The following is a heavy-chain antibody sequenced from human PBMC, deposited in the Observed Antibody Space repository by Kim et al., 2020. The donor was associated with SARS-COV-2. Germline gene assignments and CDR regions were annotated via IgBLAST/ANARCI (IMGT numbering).Heavy chain of an antibody. CDR2: INPSGGST. D-gene: IGHD2-21*02. J-gene: IGHJ3*02. CDR3: ARGADRSEYCGGDCYSDAFDI. V-gene: IGHV1-46*01. CDR1: GYTFTSYY. Sequence: ASVKVSCKASGYTFTSYYMHWVRQAPGQGLEWMGIINPSGGSTSYAQKFQGRVTMTRDTSTSTVYMELSSLRSEDTAVYYCARGADRSEYCGGDCYSDAFDIWGQGTMVTVSS.